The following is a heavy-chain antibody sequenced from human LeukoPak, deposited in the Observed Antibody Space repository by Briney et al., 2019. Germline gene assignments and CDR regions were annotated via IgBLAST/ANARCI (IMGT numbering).Heavy chain of an antibody. CDR3: AREISSWYRTEGRFDP. CDR1: GFTFSNYW. J-gene: IGHJ5*02. V-gene: IGHV3-7*01. Sequence: GGSLRLSCAASGFTFSNYWMSWVRQAPGKGLEWVANIKQDGSEKHHVDSVNGRFTISRDNAKNSLYLQMNSLRAEDTAVYYCAREISSWYRTEGRFDPWGQGTLVTVSS. CDR2: IKQDGSEK. D-gene: IGHD6-13*01.